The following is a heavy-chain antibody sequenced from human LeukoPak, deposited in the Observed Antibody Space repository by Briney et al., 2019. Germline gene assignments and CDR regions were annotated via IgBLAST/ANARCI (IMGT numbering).Heavy chain of an antibody. V-gene: IGHV3-15*01. J-gene: IGHJ4*02. D-gene: IGHD3-22*01. CDR1: GFTFSNAW. Sequence: GGSLRLSCAASGFTFSNAWMSWVRQAPGKGLEWGGRIKSKTDGGTTDYAAPVKGRFTISRDDSKNTLYLQMNSLKTEDTAVYYCTRSSGYFYWGQGTLVTVSS. CDR3: TRSSGYFY. CDR2: IKSKTDGGTT.